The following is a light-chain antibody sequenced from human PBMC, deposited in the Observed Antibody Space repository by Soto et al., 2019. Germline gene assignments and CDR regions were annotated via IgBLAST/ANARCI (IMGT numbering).Light chain of an antibody. J-gene: IGKJ1*01. CDR3: QQSYSTPRT. CDR1: QKINIH. Sequence: DIQMTQSPSSLSASVGDRVTITCRASQKINIHLNWYQQKPVKAPKLLIVAASTLQSGLPSWFSGSGSGTVCTLTISRLQTEDCATYYCQQSYSTPRTFGHGTKVELK. V-gene: IGKV1-39*01. CDR2: AAS.